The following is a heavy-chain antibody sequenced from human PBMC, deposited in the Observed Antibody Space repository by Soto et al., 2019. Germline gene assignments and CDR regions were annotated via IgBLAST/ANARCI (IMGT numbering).Heavy chain of an antibody. Sequence: GGSLRLSCAASGFTFSSYAMHWVRQAPGKGLEWVAVISYDGSNKYYADSVKGRFTISRDNSKNTLYLQMNSLRAEDTAVYYCARAAGFDYWGQGTLVTGS. V-gene: IGHV3-30-3*01. D-gene: IGHD6-13*01. CDR1: GFTFSSYA. J-gene: IGHJ4*02. CDR3: ARAAGFDY. CDR2: ISYDGSNK.